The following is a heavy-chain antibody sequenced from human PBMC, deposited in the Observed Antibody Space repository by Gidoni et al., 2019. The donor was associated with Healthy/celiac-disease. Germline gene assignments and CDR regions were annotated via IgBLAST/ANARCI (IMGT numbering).Heavy chain of an antibody. Sequence: EVQLVESGGGLVKPGGSLRLSCAASGFTFSSYSMNWVRQAPGKGLEWVSSISSSSSYIYYADSVKGRFTISRDNAKNSLYLQMNSLGAEDTAVYYCARDQGLVPLHDAFDIWGQGTMVTVSS. V-gene: IGHV3-21*01. CDR1: GFTFSSYS. D-gene: IGHD6-19*01. J-gene: IGHJ3*02. CDR3: ARDQGLVPLHDAFDI. CDR2: ISSSSSYI.